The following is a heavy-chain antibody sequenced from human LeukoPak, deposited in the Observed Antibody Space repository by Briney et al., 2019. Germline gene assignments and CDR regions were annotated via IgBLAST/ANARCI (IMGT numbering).Heavy chain of an antibody. Sequence: SQTLSLTCTVSGGSISSGDYYWSWLRQPPGTGLEWIGYIYYSGSTYYNPSLKSRVTISVDTSKNQSSLKLSSVTAADTAVYYCASSSGGTLFYFDLWGRGTLVTVSS. D-gene: IGHD2-15*01. CDR1: GGSISSGDYY. J-gene: IGHJ2*01. CDR3: ASSSGGTLFYFDL. V-gene: IGHV4-30-4*01. CDR2: IYYSGST.